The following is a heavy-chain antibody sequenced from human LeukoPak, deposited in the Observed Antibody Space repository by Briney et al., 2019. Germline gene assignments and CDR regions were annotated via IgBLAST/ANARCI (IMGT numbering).Heavy chain of an antibody. J-gene: IGHJ4*02. V-gene: IGHV3-21*01. CDR1: GFTFSSCS. Sequence: PGGSLRLSCAASGFTFSSCSMNWVRQAPGKGLEWVSSISSSSSYIYYADSVKGRFTISRDNAKNSLYLQMNSLRAEDTAVHYCAREGYSSGWYRGYYFDYWGQGTLVTVSS. D-gene: IGHD6-19*01. CDR2: ISSSSSYI. CDR3: AREGYSSGWYRGYYFDY.